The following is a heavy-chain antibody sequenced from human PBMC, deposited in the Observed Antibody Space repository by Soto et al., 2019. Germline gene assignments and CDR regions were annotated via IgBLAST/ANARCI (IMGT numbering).Heavy chain of an antibody. D-gene: IGHD5-12*01. CDR1: GGSFSGYY. J-gene: IGHJ4*02. CDR3: AANSSYVGYLFDY. Sequence: SETLALTCSVYGGSFSGYYWSWIRQPPGKGLEWIGEINHSGSTNYNPSLKSRVTISVDTSKNQFSLKLSPVTAADTAVYYCAANSSYVGYLFDYWGQGTLVTVSS. V-gene: IGHV4-34*01. CDR2: INHSGST.